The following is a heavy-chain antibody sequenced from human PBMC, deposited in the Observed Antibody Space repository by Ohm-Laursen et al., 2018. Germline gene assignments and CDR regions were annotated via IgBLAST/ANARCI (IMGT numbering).Heavy chain of an antibody. J-gene: IGHJ6*02. Sequence: GSLRLSCAASGFAFNNFEMNWVRQAPGKGLEWLSYISRSGSTIYYADSVKGRFTISRDNAKNSLYLQMSSLRAEDTAVYYCARAYDGSGHTHIYYYAMDVWGQGTTVTVSS. CDR1: GFAFNNFE. D-gene: IGHD3-22*01. CDR2: ISRSGSTI. V-gene: IGHV3-48*03. CDR3: ARAYDGSGHTHIYYYAMDV.